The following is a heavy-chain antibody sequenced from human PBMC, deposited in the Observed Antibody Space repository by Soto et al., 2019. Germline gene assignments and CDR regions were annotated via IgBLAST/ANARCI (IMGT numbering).Heavy chain of an antibody. Sequence: ASVKVSCKASGYTFTSYYMHWVRQAPGQGLEWMGIINPSGGSTSYAQKFQGRVTMTRDTSTSTVYMELRSLRSDDTAVYYCARDPLPPYHLGAFATWGRGTMVTVSS. D-gene: IGHD2-2*01. J-gene: IGHJ3*02. CDR3: ARDPLPPYHLGAFAT. CDR1: GYTFTSYY. CDR2: INPSGGST. V-gene: IGHV1-46*01.